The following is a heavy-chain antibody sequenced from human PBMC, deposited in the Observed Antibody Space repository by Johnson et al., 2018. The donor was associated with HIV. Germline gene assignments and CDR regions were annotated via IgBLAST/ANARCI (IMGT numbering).Heavy chain of an antibody. J-gene: IGHJ3*01. CDR1: GFTFSSYA. V-gene: IGHV3-23*04. Sequence: VQLVESGGGLVQPGGSLRLSCAASGFTFSSYAMSWVRQAPGKGLEWVSAISGSGGSTGYADSVKGRFTISRDNAKNSLYVQMNSLRAEDSAVYYCARERQGAAVGDGFDVWGQGTMVTVSS. D-gene: IGHD6-19*01. CDR3: ARERQGAAVGDGFDV. CDR2: ISGSGGST.